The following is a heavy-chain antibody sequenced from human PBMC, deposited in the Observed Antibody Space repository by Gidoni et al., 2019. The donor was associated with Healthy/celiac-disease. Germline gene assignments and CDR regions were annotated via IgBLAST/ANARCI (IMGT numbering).Heavy chain of an antibody. CDR3: ARAIKKEQWLVRGRYYFDY. Sequence: QVQLQQWGAGLLKPSETLSLPCAVYGGSFSVYYWSWIRQPPGKGLEWIGEINHSGSTNYNPSLKSRVTISVDTSKNQFSLKLSSVTAADTAVYYCARAIKKEQWLVRGRYYFDYWGQGTLVTVSS. J-gene: IGHJ4*02. CDR1: GGSFSVYY. V-gene: IGHV4-34*01. CDR2: INHSGST. D-gene: IGHD6-19*01.